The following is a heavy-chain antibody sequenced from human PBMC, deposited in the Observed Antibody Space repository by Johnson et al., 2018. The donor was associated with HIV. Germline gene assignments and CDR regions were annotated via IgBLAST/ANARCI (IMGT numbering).Heavy chain of an antibody. CDR2: IKQDGSEK. CDR1: GFTFSSYW. Sequence: EQLVESGGGLVQPGGSLRLSCAASGFTFSSYWMSWVRQAPGKGLEWVANIKQDGSEKYYVDSVKGRFTISRDNAKNSLYLQMNSLRAEDTAVYYCARGRIYGAFAFDIWGQGTMVTASS. V-gene: IGHV3-7*05. CDR3: ARGRIYGAFAFDI. D-gene: IGHD3-10*01. J-gene: IGHJ3*02.